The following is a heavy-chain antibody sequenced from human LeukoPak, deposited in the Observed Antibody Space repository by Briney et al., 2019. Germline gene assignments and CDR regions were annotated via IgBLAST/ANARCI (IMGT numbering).Heavy chain of an antibody. Sequence: GASVKVSCKASGYTFTGYYMHWVRQAPGQRLEWMGWINPNSGGTNYAQKFQGRVTMTRDTSISTAYMELSRLRSDDTAVYYCARDLGPYYNYGMDVWGQGTTVTVPS. CDR2: INPNSGGT. V-gene: IGHV1-2*02. CDR1: GYTFTGYY. CDR3: ARDLGPYYNYGMDV. J-gene: IGHJ6*02.